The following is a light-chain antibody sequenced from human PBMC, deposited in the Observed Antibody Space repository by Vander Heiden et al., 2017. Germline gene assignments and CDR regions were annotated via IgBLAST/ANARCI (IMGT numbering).Light chain of an antibody. V-gene: IGKV3-11*01. CDR2: DAS. CDR3: QQRSNWPPGLT. CDR1: QSDSIN. Sequence: EIVLTQSPATLSLSPAERPSLSCRARQSDSINCGWDQQKPGPAPRLLIYDASNRATGIPARFRGSGSGTDFTLTISSLEPEDFAVYYCQQRSNWPPGLTFGGGTKVEIK. J-gene: IGKJ4*01.